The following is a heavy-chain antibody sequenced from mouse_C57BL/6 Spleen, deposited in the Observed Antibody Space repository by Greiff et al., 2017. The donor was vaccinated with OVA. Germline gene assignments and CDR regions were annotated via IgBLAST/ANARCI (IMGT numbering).Heavy chain of an antibody. CDR1: GYAFSSSW. V-gene: IGHV1-82*01. Sequence: VKLQQSGPELVKPGASVKISCKASGYAFSSSWMNWVKPRPGTGLEWIGRIYPGDGATNYNGQFKGKATLTADKSSRTAYMQLSSLTSEDAAVYFCARDYYGSSYDYWGQGTTLTVSS. D-gene: IGHD1-1*01. CDR3: ARDYYGSSYDY. CDR2: IYPGDGAT. J-gene: IGHJ2*01.